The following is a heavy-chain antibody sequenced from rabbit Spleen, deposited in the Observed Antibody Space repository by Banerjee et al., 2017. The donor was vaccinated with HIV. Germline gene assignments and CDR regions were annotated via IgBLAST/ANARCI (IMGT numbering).Heavy chain of an antibody. V-gene: IGHV1S40*01. Sequence: QSLEESGGDLVKPGASLTLTCKASGFSFSSNYQMSWVRQAPGKRPEWIACIYSGDGSIYYASWAKGRFTISKTSSTTVTLQMTSLTAADTATYFCARDWLLWGPGTLVTV. CDR3: ARDWLL. CDR1: GFSFSSNYQ. D-gene: IGHD1-1*01. J-gene: IGHJ4*01. CDR2: IYSGDGSI.